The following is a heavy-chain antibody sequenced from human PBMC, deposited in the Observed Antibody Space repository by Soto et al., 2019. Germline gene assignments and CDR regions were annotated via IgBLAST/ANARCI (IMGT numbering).Heavy chain of an antibody. D-gene: IGHD5-12*01. CDR2: IYYSGST. CDR3: ARHEGDGYNSPGYYYYGMDV. V-gene: IGHV4-39*01. CDR1: GGSISSSSYY. J-gene: IGHJ6*02. Sequence: LSLTCTVSGGSISSSSYYWGWIRQPPGKGLEWIGSIYYSGSTYYNPSLKSRVTISVDTSKNQFSLKLSSVTAADTAVYYCARHEGDGYNSPGYYYYGMDVWGQGTTVTVSS.